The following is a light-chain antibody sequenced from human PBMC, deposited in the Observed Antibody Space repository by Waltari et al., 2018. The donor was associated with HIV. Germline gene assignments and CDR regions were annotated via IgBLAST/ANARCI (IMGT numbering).Light chain of an antibody. Sequence: QAGLTQPPSVSRGLRQTATPTCTGNSNDVGHQGAAWLQQHQGHPPKVLSYRNNNRPSGISERFSASRSGNTASLSISGLQPGDEADYYCSAWDSGLNAWVFGGGTKLTVL. CDR3: SAWDSGLNAWV. CDR2: RNN. J-gene: IGLJ3*02. V-gene: IGLV10-54*04. CDR1: SNDVGHQG.